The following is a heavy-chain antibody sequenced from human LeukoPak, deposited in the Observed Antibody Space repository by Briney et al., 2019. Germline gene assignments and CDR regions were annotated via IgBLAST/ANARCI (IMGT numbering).Heavy chain of an antibody. D-gene: IGHD2-2*01. CDR2: IYHSGST. CDR1: GGSISSGGYY. J-gene: IGHJ6*03. CDR3: ARDVKAVVVPAPLHMDV. Sequence: PSQTLSLTCTVSGGSISSGGYYWSWIRQPPGKGLEWIGYIYHSGSTYYNPSLKSRVTISVDRSKNQFSLKLSSVTAADTAVYHCARDVKAVVVPAPLHMDVWGKGTTVTVSS. V-gene: IGHV4-30-2*01.